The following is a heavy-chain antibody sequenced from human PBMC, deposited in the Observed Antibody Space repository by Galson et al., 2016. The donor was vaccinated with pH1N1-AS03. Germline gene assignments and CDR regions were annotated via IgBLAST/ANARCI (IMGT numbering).Heavy chain of an antibody. CDR1: GFNFKGYD. D-gene: IGHD6-13*01. Sequence: SLRLSCAASGFNFKGYDMHWARQTPGKGLEWVALFSHDGTNKYYADSVKGRLIVSRDNSRNTLYLQMNSLRPEDTAVYYCANGWSSSGAGDWGQGTLVTVSS. J-gene: IGHJ1*01. V-gene: IGHV3-30*18. CDR2: FSHDGTNK. CDR3: ANGWSSSGAGD.